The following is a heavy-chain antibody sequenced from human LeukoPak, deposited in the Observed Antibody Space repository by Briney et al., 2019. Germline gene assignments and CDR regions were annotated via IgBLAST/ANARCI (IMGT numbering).Heavy chain of an antibody. V-gene: IGHV7-4-1*02. D-gene: IGHD1-26*01. CDR3: AGGRELLA. CDR1: GYSFSTHW. J-gene: IGHJ5*02. CDR2: INTNTGNP. Sequence: ASVKVSCKASGYSFSTHWMHWVRQAPGQGLEWMGWINTNTGNPTYAQGFTGRFVFSLDTSVTTAYLQISSLKAEDTAVYYCAGGRELLAWGQGTLVTVSS.